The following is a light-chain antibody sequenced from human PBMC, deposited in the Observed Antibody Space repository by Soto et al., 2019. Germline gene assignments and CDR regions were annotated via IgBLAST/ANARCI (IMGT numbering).Light chain of an antibody. CDR3: QQYNKWPLT. CDR2: GAS. V-gene: IGKV3-15*01. Sequence: EIVMTQSPATLSVSPGERATLSCRASQSVAGNLAWYQQNPGQAPRLLIYGASTRATGIPTRFSGGGSGTEFTLTISSLQSEDFAIYYCQQYNKWPLTFSGGTKVEIK. J-gene: IGKJ4*01. CDR1: QSVAGN.